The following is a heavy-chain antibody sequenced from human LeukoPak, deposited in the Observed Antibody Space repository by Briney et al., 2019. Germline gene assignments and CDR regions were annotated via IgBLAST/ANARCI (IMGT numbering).Heavy chain of an antibody. Sequence: GASVKVSCKASGYTFSNYGLSWVRQAPGRGLEWMGWISVHNGNTKYAPKFQGRVTMTTDTSTSTGYMELRSLRSDDTAVYYCARGQQPPNFYFFDYWGQGTLVTVSS. J-gene: IGHJ4*02. V-gene: IGHV1-18*01. CDR3: ARGQQPPNFYFFDY. CDR2: ISVHNGNT. D-gene: IGHD6-13*01. CDR1: GYTFSNYG.